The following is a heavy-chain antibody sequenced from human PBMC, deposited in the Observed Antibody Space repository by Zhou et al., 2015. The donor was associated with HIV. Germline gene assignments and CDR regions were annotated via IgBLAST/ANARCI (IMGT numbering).Heavy chain of an antibody. D-gene: IGHD2-15*01. CDR1: GFIFRNYW. Sequence: EVHLSDSGGDLVQPGESLSLSCAASGFIFRNYWMHWVRQVPGKGLEWVGRIKSKTDGGTTDYAAPVKGRFTISRDDSKYTLYLQMNSLKTEDTAVYWCTTGGDFVAVVDARDVWGQGP. J-gene: IGHJ6*02. CDR2: IKSKTDGGTT. CDR3: TTGGDFVAVVDARDV. V-gene: IGHV3-15*01.